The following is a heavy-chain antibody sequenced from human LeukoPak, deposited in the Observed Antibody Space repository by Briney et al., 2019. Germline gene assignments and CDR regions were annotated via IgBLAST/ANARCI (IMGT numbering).Heavy chain of an antibody. CDR2: IKEDGSEK. CDR3: ATYRATS. J-gene: IGHJ5*02. D-gene: IGHD2-21*01. Sequence: GGSLRLSCAASGFTFSSYGMHWVRQAPGKGLEWVANIKEDGSEKYYVDSVKGRFTVSRDNAKNSLFLQLNSLRVEDTAVYYCATYRATSWGQGALVTVSS. CDR1: GFTFSSYG. V-gene: IGHV3-7*03.